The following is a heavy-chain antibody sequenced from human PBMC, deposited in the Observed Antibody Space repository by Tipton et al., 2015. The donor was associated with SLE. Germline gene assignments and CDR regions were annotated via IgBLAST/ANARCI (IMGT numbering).Heavy chain of an antibody. CDR3: ARHLGVIVAFEV. J-gene: IGHJ3*01. Sequence: LRLSCSVSGVSISTYYWSWIRQSPGKGLEWIGFFYFRGSSQYNPSLKSRVAISADTSNNQFSLELRSVTAADTAVYYCARHLGVIVAFEVWGQGTVLTVSS. V-gene: IGHV4-59*01. CDR2: FYFRGSS. CDR1: GVSISTYY. D-gene: IGHD3-10*01.